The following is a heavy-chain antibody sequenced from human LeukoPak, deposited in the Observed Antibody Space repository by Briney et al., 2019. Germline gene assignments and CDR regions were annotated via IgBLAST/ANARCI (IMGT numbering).Heavy chain of an antibody. CDR3: ARGPITMIVVVINDNWFDP. D-gene: IGHD3-22*01. CDR1: VYTFTGYY. CDR2: IIPNSGGT. Sequence: ASVKVSCKASVYTFTGYYMHWVRQAPGQGLEWMGWIIPNSGGTNYAQKFQGRVTMTRDTSISTAYMELSRLRSDDTAVYYCARGPITMIVVVINDNWFDPWGQGTLVTVSS. V-gene: IGHV1-2*02. J-gene: IGHJ5*02.